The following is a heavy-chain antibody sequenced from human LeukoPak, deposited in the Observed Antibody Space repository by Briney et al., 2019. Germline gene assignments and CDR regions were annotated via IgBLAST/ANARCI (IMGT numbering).Heavy chain of an antibody. V-gene: IGHV1-69*04. CDR1: GGTFSSYA. CDR2: IIPILGIA. CDR3: ARVSVEYYDFWSGYYTPNWFDP. J-gene: IGHJ5*02. D-gene: IGHD3-3*01. Sequence: SVKVSCKASGGTFSSYAISWVRQAPGQGLEWMGRIIPILGIANYAQKFQGRVTITADKSTSTAYMELSSLRSEDTAVYYCARVSVEYYDFWSGYYTPNWFDPWGQGTLVTVSS.